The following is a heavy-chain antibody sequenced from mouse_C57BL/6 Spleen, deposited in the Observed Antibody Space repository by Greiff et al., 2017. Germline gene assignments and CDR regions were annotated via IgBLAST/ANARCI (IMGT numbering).Heavy chain of an antibody. CDR2: IDPSDSYT. CDR1: GYTFTSYW. V-gene: IGHV1-59*01. CDR3: ARWGYARDY. Sequence: QVQLQQPGAELVRPGTSVKLSCKASGYTFTSYWMHWVKQRPGQGLEWIGVIDPSDSYTNYNQKFKGKATVTVDTSSSTAYMQLSSLTSEDSAVYYCARWGYARDYWGQGTSVTVSS. J-gene: IGHJ4*01.